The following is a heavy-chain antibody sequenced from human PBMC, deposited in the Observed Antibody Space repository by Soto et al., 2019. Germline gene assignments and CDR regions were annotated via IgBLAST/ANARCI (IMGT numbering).Heavy chain of an antibody. J-gene: IGHJ4*02. CDR2: IWSDGSDT. D-gene: IGHD3-3*01. CDR3: ARGRKSYYDLIRSN. V-gene: IGHV3-33*01. Sequence: QVQLVEAGGGVVEPGRYLRLSCTTSGFTFSNFAMNWVRQAPGKGLEWVAVIWSDGSDTYYADSVKGRFIISRDNSKNTLSLQMNNMRAEDTAVYYCARGRKSYYDLIRSNWGQGTLVTVSS. CDR1: GFTFSNFA.